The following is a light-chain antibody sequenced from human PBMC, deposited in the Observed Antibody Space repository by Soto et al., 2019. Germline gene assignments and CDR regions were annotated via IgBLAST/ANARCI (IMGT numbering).Light chain of an antibody. CDR3: QQYHGFW. CDR1: QGISSY. V-gene: IGKV1-9*01. J-gene: IGKJ1*01. Sequence: DIQLTQSPSFLSASVGDRVTIICRASQGISSYLAWYQQKPGKAPRLLIYDASSLESGVPARFSGSGSGTEFSLTITDLQPEDFATYYCQQYHGFWFGQGTKVDIK. CDR2: DAS.